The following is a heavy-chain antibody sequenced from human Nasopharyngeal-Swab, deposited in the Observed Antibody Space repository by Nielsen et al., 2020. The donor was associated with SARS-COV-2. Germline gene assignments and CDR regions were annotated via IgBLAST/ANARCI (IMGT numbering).Heavy chain of an antibody. CDR1: GYSFTSYW. V-gene: IGHV5-51*01. CDR2: IYPGDSET. CDR3: ARGWYSGPDY. D-gene: IGHD6-19*01. Sequence: KVSCKGSGYSFTSYWIAWVRQMPGKGLEWMGLIYPGDSETRYSPSFEGQVTISADKSISTAYLQWSSLKASDTAMYYCARGWYSGPDYWGQGTLVTVSS. J-gene: IGHJ4*02.